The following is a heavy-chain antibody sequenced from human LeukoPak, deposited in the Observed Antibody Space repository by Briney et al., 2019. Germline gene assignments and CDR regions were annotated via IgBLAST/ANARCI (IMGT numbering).Heavy chain of an antibody. CDR2: IYSSGST. CDR1: GGSISSYY. V-gene: IGHV4-4*07. D-gene: IGHD2-2*01. CDR3: ARGQYHLLYWYFDL. J-gene: IGHJ2*01. Sequence: SETLSLTCTVSGGSISSYYWSWTRQPAGKGLEWIGRIYSSGSTNYNPSLKSRVTMSVDTSKNQFSLKLSSVTAADTAVYYCARGQYHLLYWYFDLWGRGTLVTVSS.